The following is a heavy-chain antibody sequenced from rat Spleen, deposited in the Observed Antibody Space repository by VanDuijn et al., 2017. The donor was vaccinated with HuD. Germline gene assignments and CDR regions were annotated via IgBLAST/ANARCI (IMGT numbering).Heavy chain of an antibody. CDR3: ARWKYTTDWFAF. CDR2: IWGDGIS. V-gene: IGHV2-13*01. D-gene: IGHD1-6*01. J-gene: IGHJ3*01. CDR1: GFSLSRHG. Sequence: QVQLKESGPGLVQPSQTLSLTCTVSGFSLSRHGVIWVRQPPGKGLDWMGVIWGDGISNYNSVLKSRLSITRDTSKSQVFLKMNSLQGEDTAMYFCARWKYTTDWFAFWGQGTLVTVSS.